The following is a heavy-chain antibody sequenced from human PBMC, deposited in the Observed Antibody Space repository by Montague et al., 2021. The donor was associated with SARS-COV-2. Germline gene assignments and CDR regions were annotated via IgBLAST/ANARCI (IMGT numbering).Heavy chain of an antibody. V-gene: IGHV3-23*01. CDR3: AKGDTAMAPYNWVDP. D-gene: IGHD5-18*01. CDR1: GFTFSIYA. J-gene: IGHJ5*02. CDR2: IGSTGGST. Sequence: SLRLSCAASGFTFSIYAMTWVRQAPGKGLEWLSAIGSTGGSTYYADSVKGRFTISRDNSKNTLYLQMNSLRAEDTAVYYCAKGDTAMAPYNWVDPWGQGTLVTVSS.